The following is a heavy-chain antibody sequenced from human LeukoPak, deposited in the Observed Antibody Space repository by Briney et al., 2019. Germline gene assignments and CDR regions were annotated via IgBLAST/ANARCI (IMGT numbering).Heavy chain of an antibody. V-gene: IGHV4-31*03. D-gene: IGHD2-15*01. CDR2: IYYSGST. Sequence: SETLSLTCTVSGGSIGSGGYYWSWIRQHPGKGLEWIGYIYYSGSTYYNPSLKSRVTISVDTSKNQFSLKLSSVTAADTAVYYCASAVVVVAATQYYYYGMDVWGKGTTVTVSS. CDR3: ASAVVVVAATQYYYYGMDV. CDR1: GGSIGSGGYY. J-gene: IGHJ6*04.